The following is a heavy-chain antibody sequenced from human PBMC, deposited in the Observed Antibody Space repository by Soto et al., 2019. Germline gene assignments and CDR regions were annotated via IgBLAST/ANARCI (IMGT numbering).Heavy chain of an antibody. CDR3: ARASSGYHFVLDY. CDR2: IYPGDSDT. CDR1: VYSFTNYW. Sequence: EVQLVQSGAEVRKPGESLKISCKGSVYSFTNYWIGWVRQTPAKGLEWMGIIYPGDSDTRYSPSFQGQVTISADKSISTAYLQWSSLKASDTAMYYFARASSGYHFVLDYWGQGTLGTVSS. V-gene: IGHV5-51*01. J-gene: IGHJ4*02. D-gene: IGHD3-22*01.